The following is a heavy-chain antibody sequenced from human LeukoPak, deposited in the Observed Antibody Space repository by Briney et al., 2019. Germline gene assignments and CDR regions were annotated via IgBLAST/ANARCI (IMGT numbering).Heavy chain of an antibody. CDR3: ARGSDDSSGYYHLYYYYYMDV. CDR2: IYYSGST. Sequence: SETLSLTCTVSGGSISSSSYYWGWIRQPPGKGLEWIGRIYYSGSTYYNPSLKSRVTISVDTSKNQFSLKLSSVTAADTAVYYCARGSDDSSGYYHLYYYYYMDVWGKGTTVTVSS. J-gene: IGHJ6*03. D-gene: IGHD3-22*01. V-gene: IGHV4-39*07. CDR1: GGSISSSSYY.